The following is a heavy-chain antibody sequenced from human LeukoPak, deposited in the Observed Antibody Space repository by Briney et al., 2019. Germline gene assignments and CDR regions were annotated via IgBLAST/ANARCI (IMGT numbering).Heavy chain of an antibody. J-gene: IGHJ4*02. CDR1: GYTFTGYY. V-gene: IGHV1-2*02. CDR3: ASSSGDYDLLPDY. D-gene: IGHD4-17*01. CDR2: INPNSGGT. Sequence: GAPVKVSCKASGYTFTGYYMHWVRQAPGQGLEWMGWINPNSGGTNYAQKFQGRVTMTRDTSISTAYMELSRLRSDDTAVYYCASSSGDYDLLPDYWGQGTLVTVSS.